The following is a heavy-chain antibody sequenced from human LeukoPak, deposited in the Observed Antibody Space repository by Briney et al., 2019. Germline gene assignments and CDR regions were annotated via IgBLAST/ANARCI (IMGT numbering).Heavy chain of an antibody. CDR3: AKDLLPGFDS. CDR2: IRYDGTNR. V-gene: IGHV3-30*02. J-gene: IGHJ4*02. Sequence: GGSLRLSCAASGFIVSNNYMNWVRQVPGKGLEWVTFIRYDGTNRYYAASVKGRFTISRDNSKNTVYLQMNSLRGEDTAVYYCAKDLLPGFDSWGQGTLVTVSS. CDR1: GFIVSNNY.